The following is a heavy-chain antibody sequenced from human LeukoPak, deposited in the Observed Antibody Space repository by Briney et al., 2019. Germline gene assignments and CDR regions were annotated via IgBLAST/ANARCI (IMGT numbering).Heavy chain of an antibody. CDR1: GFTFSDHY. Sequence: GSLRLSCAASGFTFSDHYMDWVRQPPGKGLEWIGSIYYSGSTYYTPSLRSRVTISVNMSKNQFSLKLSSVTAADTAVYYCARLSIGRGYYYFDYWGQGTLVTVS. J-gene: IGHJ4*02. D-gene: IGHD3-22*01. CDR3: ARLSIGRGYYYFDY. CDR2: IYYSGST. V-gene: IGHV4-38-2*01.